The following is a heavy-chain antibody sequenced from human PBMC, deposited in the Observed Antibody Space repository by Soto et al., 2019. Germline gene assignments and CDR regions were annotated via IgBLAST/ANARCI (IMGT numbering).Heavy chain of an antibody. CDR3: ARRSPGIVDDAFDI. CDR2: INHSGST. J-gene: IGHJ3*02. Sequence: SETLSLTCAVYGGSFSGYYWSWIRQPPGKGLEWIGEINHSGSTNYNASLKSRVTISVDTSKNQFSLKLSSVTAADTAVYYCARRSPGIVDDAFDIWGQGTMVTVSS. V-gene: IGHV4-34*01. D-gene: IGHD1-26*01. CDR1: GGSFSGYY.